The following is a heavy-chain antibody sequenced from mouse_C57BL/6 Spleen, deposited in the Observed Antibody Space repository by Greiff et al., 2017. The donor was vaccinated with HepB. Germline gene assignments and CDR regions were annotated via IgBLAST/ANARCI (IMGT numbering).Heavy chain of an antibody. V-gene: IGHV5-4*01. CDR1: GFTFSSYA. J-gene: IGHJ2*01. Sequence: EVQLQESGGGLVKPGGSLKLSCAASGFTFSSYAMSWVRQTPEKRLEWVATISDGGSYTYYPDNVKGRFTISRDNAKNNLYLQMSHLKSEDTAMYYCARDGNWGLDYWGQGTTLTVSS. CDR2: ISDGGSYT. D-gene: IGHD4-1*01. CDR3: ARDGNWGLDY.